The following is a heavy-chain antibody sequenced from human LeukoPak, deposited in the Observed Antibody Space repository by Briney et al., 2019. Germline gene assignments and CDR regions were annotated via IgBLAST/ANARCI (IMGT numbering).Heavy chain of an antibody. CDR1: GFTISNYW. CDR3: VRDEYGSESY. J-gene: IGHJ4*02. Sequence: GGSLRLSCAASGFTISNYWMHWVRQAPGKGLVWVSRINSDGSRTTYADSVKGRFTISRDNAKNTLYLQMNSLRAEDTAVYYCVRDEYGSESYWGQGTLVTVSS. D-gene: IGHD3-10*01. CDR2: INSDGSRT. V-gene: IGHV3-74*01.